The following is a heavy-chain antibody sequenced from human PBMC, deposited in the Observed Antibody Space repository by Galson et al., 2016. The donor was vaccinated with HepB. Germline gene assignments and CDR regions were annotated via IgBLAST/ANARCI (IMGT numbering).Heavy chain of an antibody. D-gene: IGHD4-23*01. CDR2: IYYSGNS. V-gene: IGHV4-39*01. CDR1: GGSIISTKYY. CDR3: ARRVSDRWYESFEGYFDL. Sequence: SETLSLTCTVSGGSIISTKYYWGWIRQSPGKGLEWIATIYYSGNSYYNPSPKSRVAISVDTSKHQFSLRLPSVTAADTAVYFCARRVSDRWYESFEGYFDLWGRGNLVTVSS. J-gene: IGHJ2*01.